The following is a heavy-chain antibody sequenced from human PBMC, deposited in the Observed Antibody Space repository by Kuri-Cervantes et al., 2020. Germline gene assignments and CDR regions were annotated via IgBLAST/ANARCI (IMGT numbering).Heavy chain of an antibody. V-gene: IGHV3-21*01. CDR1: GFTFSSYS. J-gene: IGHJ6*03. D-gene: IGHD3-3*01. Sequence: GESLKISCAASGFTFSSYSMNWVRQAPGKGLEWVSSISSSSSYIYYADSVKGRFTISRDNAKNPLYLQMNSLRAEDTAVYYCARVWGECDFWSGYYEDYYYYMDVWGKGTTVTVSS. CDR2: ISSSSSYI. CDR3: ARVWGECDFWSGYYEDYYYYMDV.